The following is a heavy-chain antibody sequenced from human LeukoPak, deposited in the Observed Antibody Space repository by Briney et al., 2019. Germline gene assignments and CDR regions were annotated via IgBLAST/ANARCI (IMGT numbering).Heavy chain of an antibody. CDR3: AKGSSWTGDYYYYMDV. CDR1: GFTFSDHY. CDR2: SRNKANSFTT. V-gene: IGHV3-72*01. D-gene: IGHD6-13*01. Sequence: GGSLRLSCAASGFTFSDHYMDWVRQAPGKGLEWVGVSRNKANSFTTEYAASVKGRFTISRDDSKNSLYLQMNSLKTEDTAVYYCAKGSSWTGDYYYYMDVWGKGTTVTVSS. J-gene: IGHJ6*03.